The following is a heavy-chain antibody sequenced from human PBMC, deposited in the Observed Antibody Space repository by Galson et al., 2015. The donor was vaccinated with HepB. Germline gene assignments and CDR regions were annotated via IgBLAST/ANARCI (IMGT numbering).Heavy chain of an antibody. CDR3: ARSSYSSGWHTSDYFDY. CDR2: ISAYNGNT. Sequence: SVKVSCKACGYTFTSYGISWVRQAPGQGLEWMGWISAYNGNTNYAQKLQGRVTMTTDTSTSTAYMELRSLRSDDTAVYYCARSSYSSGWHTSDYFDYWGQGTLVTVSS. CDR1: GYTFTSYG. D-gene: IGHD6-19*01. V-gene: IGHV1-18*04. J-gene: IGHJ4*02.